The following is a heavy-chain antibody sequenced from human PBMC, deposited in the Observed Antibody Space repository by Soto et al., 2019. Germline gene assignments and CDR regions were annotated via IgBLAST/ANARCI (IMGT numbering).Heavy chain of an antibody. CDR1: GFTFSSYG. CDR2: ISYDGSNK. CDR3: AKDYCSSTSCYDGYSYGLYYYYGMDV. D-gene: IGHD2-2*01. V-gene: IGHV3-30*18. Sequence: GGSLRLSCAASGFTFSSYGMHWVRQAPGKGLEWVAVISYDGSNKYYADSVKGRFTISRDNSKNTLYLQMNSLRAEDTAVYYCAKDYCSSTSCYDGYSYGLYYYYGMDVWGQGTTVTVSS. J-gene: IGHJ6*02.